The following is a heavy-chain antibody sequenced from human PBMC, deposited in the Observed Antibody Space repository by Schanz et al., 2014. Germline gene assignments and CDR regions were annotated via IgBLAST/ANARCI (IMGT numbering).Heavy chain of an antibody. CDR1: GFGFSSYS. V-gene: IGHV3-23*04. CDR2: ISGSGGST. J-gene: IGHJ4*02. Sequence: EVQLVESGGGLVKPGGSLRLSCAASGFGFSSYSMNWVRQAPGKGLEWVIVISGSGGSTYYADSVRGRFTISRDSSKNTLFLQMNSLRTEDTAVYYCARLDPYCRSGTCSRAFDFWGQGTLVTVSS. D-gene: IGHD2-15*01. CDR3: ARLDPYCRSGTCSRAFDF.